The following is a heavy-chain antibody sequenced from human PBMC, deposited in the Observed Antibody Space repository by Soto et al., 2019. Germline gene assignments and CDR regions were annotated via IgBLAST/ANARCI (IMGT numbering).Heavy chain of an antibody. CDR1: GDTFSNYA. V-gene: IGHV1-69*13. Sequence: SVKVSCKASGDTFSNYAISWVRQAPGQGLVWMGGIIPMFGTPNYAQKFQGRVTITADESTRTAYLELSSLRSEDTAVYYCARDRNVATTRVDYYYGMDVWGQGTTVTVSS. CDR2: IIPMFGTP. J-gene: IGHJ6*02. CDR3: ARDRNVATTRVDYYYGMDV. D-gene: IGHD1-1*01.